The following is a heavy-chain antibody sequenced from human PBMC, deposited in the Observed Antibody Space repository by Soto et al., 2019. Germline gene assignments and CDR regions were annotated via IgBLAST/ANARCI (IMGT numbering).Heavy chain of an antibody. V-gene: IGHV3-30-3*01. D-gene: IGHD3-16*01. CDR1: GFTFSSYA. Sequence: QVQLVESGGGVVHPGKSLRLSCAGSGFTFSSYAFHWVRQAPGKGLEWVAVISDDGTKKYYADYVKGRFIISRHNYKDTLYLEMNSLRIEDTAVYFCSRDTCARRTYYDDSSDTSWCKGTLVTVSS. CDR2: ISDDGTKK. J-gene: IGHJ5*01. CDR3: SRDTCARRTYYDDSSDTS.